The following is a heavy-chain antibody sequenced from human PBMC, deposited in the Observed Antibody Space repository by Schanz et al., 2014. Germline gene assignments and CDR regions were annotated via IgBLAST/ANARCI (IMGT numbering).Heavy chain of an antibody. CDR1: GFTFTSYS. CDR2: IRYDGSSK. Sequence: QVQLVQSGGCVVQPWGSLRLSCAASGFTFTSYSMHWVRQAPGRGLEWVAFIRYDGSSKYYADSVRDRFTISRDDSKNTLYLQMNSLRPEDTAVYYCAKEDRNHNSDYVFWGQGTLVTVSS. V-gene: IGHV3-30*02. CDR3: AKEDRNHNSDYVF. J-gene: IGHJ4*02. D-gene: IGHD3-22*01.